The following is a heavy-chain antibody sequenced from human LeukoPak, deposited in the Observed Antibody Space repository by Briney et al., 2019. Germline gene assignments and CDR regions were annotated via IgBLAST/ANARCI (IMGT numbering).Heavy chain of an antibody. Sequence: SEALSLTCNVSGGTISTSSYYWGWIRQPPGKGLEWIGNIYYTGSAYYNPSLKSRVTISIDTSKNHFSLKLTSVTAADAAVYYCARRYDFWSGFPNYYFDSWGQGTLVTVSS. J-gene: IGHJ4*02. V-gene: IGHV4-39*02. CDR2: IYYTGSA. D-gene: IGHD3-3*01. CDR3: ARRYDFWSGFPNYYFDS. CDR1: GGTISTSSYY.